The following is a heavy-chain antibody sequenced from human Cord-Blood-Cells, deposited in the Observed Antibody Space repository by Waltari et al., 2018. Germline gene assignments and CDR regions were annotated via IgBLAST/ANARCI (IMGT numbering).Heavy chain of an antibody. Sequence: QLQLQESGPGLVKPSETLSLTCTVSGGSISSSSYYWGWIRQPPGKGLEWIGSIYYSGVTYYNPSLKGGVTISVDTAKNQFSLKLSSVTAADTAVYYCARPGAIAAAGTGYWYFDLWGRGTLVTVSS. V-gene: IGHV4-39*01. CDR3: ARPGAIAAAGTGYWYFDL. CDR1: GGSISSSSYY. J-gene: IGHJ2*01. D-gene: IGHD6-13*01. CDR2: IYYSGVT.